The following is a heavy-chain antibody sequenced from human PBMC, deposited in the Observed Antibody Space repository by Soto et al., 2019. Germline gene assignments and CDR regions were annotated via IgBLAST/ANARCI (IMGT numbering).Heavy chain of an antibody. Sequence: KPSETLSLTCSVSGGSISCSYLSWIRQSPGRGLEWLGYVYYTGSTTCSPSLRSRVSMTVDTSKNEFSLRLSSVTAADTAVYFWARSVAAAGTHIDYWGQGTQVTVSS. V-gene: IGHV4-59*01. CDR1: GGSISCSY. CDR2: VYYTGST. D-gene: IGHD6-13*01. CDR3: ARSVAAAGTHIDY. J-gene: IGHJ4*02.